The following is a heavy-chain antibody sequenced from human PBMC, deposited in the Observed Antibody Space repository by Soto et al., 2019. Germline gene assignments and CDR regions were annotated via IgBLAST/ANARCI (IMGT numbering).Heavy chain of an antibody. V-gene: IGHV3-48*03. CDR2: ISSSGSSK. Sequence: PGGSLRLSCAASGFIFNSYEMNWVRQAPGKGLEWVSYISSSGSSKYYADSVMGRFTISRDNAKQYLYLQMNGVRAEDTAVAYRARGNLLVCWGRGNMVTVSS. CDR1: GFIFNSYE. CDR3: ARGNLLVC. J-gene: IGHJ1*01. D-gene: IGHD4-4*01.